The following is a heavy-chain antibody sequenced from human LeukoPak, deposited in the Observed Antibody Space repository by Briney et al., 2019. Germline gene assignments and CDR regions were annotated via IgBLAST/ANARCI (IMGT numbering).Heavy chain of an antibody. J-gene: IGHJ1*01. CDR1: GFTFSSYG. Sequence: GGSLRLSCAASGFTFSSYGMHWVRQAPGKGLEWVAFIRYDGSNKYYADSVKGRFTISRDNSKNTLYLQMNSLRAEDTAVYYCARQPFGPGTYLQYWGQGTLVTVSS. CDR2: IRYDGSNK. V-gene: IGHV3-30*02. CDR3: ARQPFGPGTYLQY. D-gene: IGHD3-10*01.